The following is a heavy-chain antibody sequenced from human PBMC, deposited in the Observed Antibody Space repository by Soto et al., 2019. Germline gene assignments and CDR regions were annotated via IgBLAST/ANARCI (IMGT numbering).Heavy chain of an antibody. V-gene: IGHV3-11*01. J-gene: IGHJ6*02. CDR2: ITFSGNTV. CDR1: GFTFSDSY. Sequence: LRLSCAASGFTFSDSYMSWIRQAPGKGLEWISYITFSGNTVYYADSLKGRFTISRDNAKNSLYLQMNRLGAEDTAVYYCARVSWREKYGMDVWGQGTTVTVSS. CDR3: ARVSWREKYGMDV.